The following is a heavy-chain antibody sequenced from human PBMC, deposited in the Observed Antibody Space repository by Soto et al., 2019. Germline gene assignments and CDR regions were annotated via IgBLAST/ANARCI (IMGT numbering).Heavy chain of an antibody. CDR1: GFSLSTIGVG. Sequence: QLTLKESGPPQVKPTQTLTLTCTVSGFSLSTIGVGVGWIRQTPVKALEWLALIFWKGDKRYSPSLRTRLTITKDTSKNQVVLTLTNMDPVDTATYYCAHPTGSSGWAIMDYWGQGTLVTVSS. D-gene: IGHD6-19*01. J-gene: IGHJ4*02. V-gene: IGHV2-5*01. CDR2: IFWKGDK. CDR3: AHPTGSSGWAIMDY.